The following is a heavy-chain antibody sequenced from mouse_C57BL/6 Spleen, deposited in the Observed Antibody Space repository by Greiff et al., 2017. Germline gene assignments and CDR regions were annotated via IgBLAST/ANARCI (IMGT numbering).Heavy chain of an antibody. Sequence: EVHLVESGPELVKPGASVKISCKASGYSFTGYYMNWVKHSPEKSLEWIGEINPSTGGTTYNQKFKAKATLTVDKSSSTAYRQLKSLTSEDSAVYDCARQESYYGSSYHYDAMDYWGQGTSVTVSS. V-gene: IGHV1-42*01. D-gene: IGHD1-1*01. J-gene: IGHJ4*01. CDR1: GYSFTGYY. CDR3: ARQESYYGSSYHYDAMDY. CDR2: INPSTGGT.